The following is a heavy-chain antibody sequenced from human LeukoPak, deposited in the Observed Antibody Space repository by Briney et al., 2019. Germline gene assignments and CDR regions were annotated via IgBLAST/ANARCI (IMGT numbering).Heavy chain of an antibody. D-gene: IGHD6-6*01. V-gene: IGHV3-48*03. J-gene: IGHJ4*02. CDR3: ARDPYSSSSETFDY. Sequence: PGGSLRLSCAASGFTFSSYEMNWVRQAPGKGLEWVSYISSSGSTIYYADSVKGRFTISRDNAKNSLYLQMNSLRTDDTAVYYCARDPYSSSSETFDYWGQGTLVTVSS. CDR1: GFTFSSYE. CDR2: ISSSGSTI.